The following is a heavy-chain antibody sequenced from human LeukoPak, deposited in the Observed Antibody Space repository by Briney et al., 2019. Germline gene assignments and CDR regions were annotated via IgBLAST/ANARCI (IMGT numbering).Heavy chain of an antibody. Sequence: PGGSLRLSCAASGFAFSDCYMTWIRQAPGKGLEYISSIGGSGGDITYADSVRGRFTVSRDNAKNSLYLQMNSLRVEDTAVYYCARYARELDYWGQGSLVTVSS. CDR1: GFAFSDCY. V-gene: IGHV3-11*01. D-gene: IGHD2-2*01. CDR2: IGGSGGDI. J-gene: IGHJ4*02. CDR3: ARYARELDY.